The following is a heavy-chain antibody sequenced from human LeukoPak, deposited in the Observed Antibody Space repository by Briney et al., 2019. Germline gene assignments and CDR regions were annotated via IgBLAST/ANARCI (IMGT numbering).Heavy chain of an antibody. V-gene: IGHV3-23*01. CDR1: GFTFSSYA. J-gene: IGHJ4*02. CDR2: ISGSGGST. CDR3: AKSGYCSSTSCYVLTMYFDY. D-gene: IGHD2-2*01. Sequence: GGSLRLSCAASGFTFSSYAMSWVRQAPGKGLEWVSAISGSGGSTYYADSVKGRFTISRDNSKNTLYLQMNSLRAEDTAVYYCAKSGYCSSTSCYVLTMYFDYWGQGTLVTVSP.